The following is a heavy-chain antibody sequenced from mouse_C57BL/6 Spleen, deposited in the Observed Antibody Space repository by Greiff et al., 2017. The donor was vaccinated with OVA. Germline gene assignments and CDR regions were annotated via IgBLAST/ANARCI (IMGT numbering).Heavy chain of an antibody. CDR1: GFTFSDYG. V-gene: IGHV5-17*01. Sequence: EVQRVESGGGLVKPGGSLKLSCAASGFTFSDYGMHWVRQAPEKGLEWVAYISSGSSTIYYADTVKGRFTISRDNAKNTLFLQMTSLRSEDTAMYYCARPPYGNYGGYFDVWGTGTTVTVSS. D-gene: IGHD2-1*01. J-gene: IGHJ1*03. CDR3: ARPPYGNYGGYFDV. CDR2: ISSGSSTI.